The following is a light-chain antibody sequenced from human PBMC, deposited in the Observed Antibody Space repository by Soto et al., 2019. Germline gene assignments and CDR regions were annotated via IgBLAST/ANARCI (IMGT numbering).Light chain of an antibody. CDR3: QQYGSSSWT. CDR1: QSVSSTS. V-gene: IGKV3-20*01. Sequence: DIVLTQSPGTLSLSPGERATLSCRASQSVSSTSLAWYQQKPGQAPRLLIYGASSRATGIPDRFSDSGSGTDFTLTISRLEPEDFAVYYCQQYGSSSWTYGQGTKVEIK. CDR2: GAS. J-gene: IGKJ1*01.